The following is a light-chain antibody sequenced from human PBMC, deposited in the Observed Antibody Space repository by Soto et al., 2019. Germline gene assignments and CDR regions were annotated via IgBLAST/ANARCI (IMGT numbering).Light chain of an antibody. CDR1: SSDVGGYSY. CDR3: SSYAGSNNFVV. J-gene: IGLJ2*01. CDR2: EVS. V-gene: IGLV2-8*01. Sequence: QSALTQPASVSGSPGQSITISCTGTSSDVGGYSYVSWYQQHPGKTPKLMIYEVSKRPSGVPDRFSGSKSGNTASLTVSGLQAEDEADYYCSSYAGSNNFVVFGGGTKVTV.